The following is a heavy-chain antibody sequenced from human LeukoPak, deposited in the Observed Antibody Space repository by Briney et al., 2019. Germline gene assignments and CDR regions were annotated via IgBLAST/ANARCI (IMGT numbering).Heavy chain of an antibody. CDR3: ARGGRNTYYDILTGYYAPSDAFDI. D-gene: IGHD3-9*01. V-gene: IGHV4-59*01. J-gene: IGHJ3*02. CDR1: GCSISSYY. Sequence: PSETLSLTCTVSGCSISSYYWSWIRQPPGKGLDWIGYIYYSGSTNYNPSLKSRVTISVDTSKNQFSLKLSSVTAADTAVYYCARGGRNTYYDILTGYYAPSDAFDIWGQGTMVTVSS. CDR2: IYYSGST.